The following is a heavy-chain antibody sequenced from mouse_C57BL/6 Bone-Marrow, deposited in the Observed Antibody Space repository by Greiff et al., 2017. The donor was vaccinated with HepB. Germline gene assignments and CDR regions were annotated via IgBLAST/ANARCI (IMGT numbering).Heavy chain of an antibody. J-gene: IGHJ4*01. CDR3: ARDYYGAMDY. D-gene: IGHD2-1*01. V-gene: IGHV5-15*01. Sequence: EVQLVESGGGLVQPGGSLKLSCAASGFTFSDYGMAWVRQAPRQGPEWVAFISNLAYSIYYADTVTGRFTISRENAKNTLYLEMSSLRSEDTAMYYCARDYYGAMDYWGQGTSVTVSS. CDR2: ISNLAYSI. CDR1: GFTFSDYG.